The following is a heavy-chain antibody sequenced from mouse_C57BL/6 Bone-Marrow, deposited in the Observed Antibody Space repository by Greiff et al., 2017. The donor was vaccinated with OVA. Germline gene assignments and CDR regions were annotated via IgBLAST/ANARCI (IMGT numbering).Heavy chain of an antibody. D-gene: IGHD2-12*01. V-gene: IGHV5-12*01. CDR2: ISNGGGST. Sequence: DVKLVESGGGLVQPGGSLKLSCAASGFTFSDYYMYWVRQTPEKRLEWVAYISNGGGSTYYPDTVKGRFTISRDNAKNTLYLQMSRLKSEDTAMYYCARHDYSGYFDVWGTGTTVTVSS. CDR1: GFTFSDYY. J-gene: IGHJ1*03. CDR3: ARHDYSGYFDV.